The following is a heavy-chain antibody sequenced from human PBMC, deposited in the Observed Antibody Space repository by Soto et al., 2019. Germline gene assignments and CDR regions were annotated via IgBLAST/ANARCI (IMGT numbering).Heavy chain of an antibody. CDR3: ARGDGYCSSTSCHYWFDP. J-gene: IGHJ5*02. CDR2: ISAYNGNT. Sequence: QVQLVQSGAEVKKPGASVKVSCKASGYTFTSYGISWVRQAPGQGLEWMGWISAYNGNTNYAQKLQGRVTMTTDTSASTAYMELRSLRSDDTAVYYCARGDGYCSSTSCHYWFDPWGQGTLVTVSS. D-gene: IGHD2-2*03. V-gene: IGHV1-18*04. CDR1: GYTFTSYG.